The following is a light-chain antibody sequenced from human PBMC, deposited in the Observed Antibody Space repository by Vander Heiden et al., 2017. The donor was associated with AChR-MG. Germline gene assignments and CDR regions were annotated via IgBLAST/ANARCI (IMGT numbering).Light chain of an antibody. CDR2: LGS. J-gene: IGKJ4*01. CDR3: MQALQTPPT. CDR1: QSLLHSNGYNY. V-gene: IGKV2-28*01. Sequence: DIAMTQSPLSLPVTSGAPASISCRSSQSLLHSNGYNYLDWYLQKPGQSPQLLIYLGSNRASGVPDRFSGSGSGTDFTLKISRVEAEDVGVYYCMQALQTPPTFGGGTKVEIK.